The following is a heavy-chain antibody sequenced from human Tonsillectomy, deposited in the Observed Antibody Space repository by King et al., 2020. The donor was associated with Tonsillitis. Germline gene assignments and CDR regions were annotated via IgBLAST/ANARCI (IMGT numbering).Heavy chain of an antibody. CDR2: IRSKAYGGTT. CDR3: TRDRFLEWLLFRTGLDY. Sequence: VQLVESGGGLVQPGRSLRLSCTASGFTFGDYAMSWFRQAPGKGLEWVGFIRSKAYGGTTEYAASVKGRFTISRDDSKSIAYLQMNSLKTEDTAVYYCTRDRFLEWLLFRTGLDYWGQGTLVTVSS. D-gene: IGHD3-3*01. CDR1: GFTFGDYA. J-gene: IGHJ4*02. V-gene: IGHV3-49*03.